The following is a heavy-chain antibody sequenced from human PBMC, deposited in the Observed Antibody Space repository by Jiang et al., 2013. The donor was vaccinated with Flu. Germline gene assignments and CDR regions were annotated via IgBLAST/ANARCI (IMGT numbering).Heavy chain of an antibody. CDR3: AREYFYYMDV. CDR1: GFSMSSYY. CDR2: TRNKADGDTK. J-gene: IGHJ6*03. V-gene: IGHV3-72*01. Sequence: VQLLESGGGLVQPGGSLRLSCAASGFSMSSYYMNWVRQAPGRAGVGGHTRNKADGDTKIYAASVKGRFTISRDDSANSLYLQMSSLKTEDSAVYYCAREYFYYMDV.